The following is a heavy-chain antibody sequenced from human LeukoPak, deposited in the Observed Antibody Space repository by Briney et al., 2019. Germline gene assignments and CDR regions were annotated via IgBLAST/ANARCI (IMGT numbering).Heavy chain of an antibody. CDR3: VRGSAAGDY. CDR2: INSDGSSA. Sequence: PGGSLRLSCAASGSTFSNYWMHWVRQAPGKGLVWVSRINSDGSSASYADSVKGRFTMSRDNAKNTLYLQMNSLRAEDTAVYYCVRGSAAGDYWGQGTLVTVSS. V-gene: IGHV3-74*01. D-gene: IGHD3-10*01. CDR1: GSTFSNYW. J-gene: IGHJ4*02.